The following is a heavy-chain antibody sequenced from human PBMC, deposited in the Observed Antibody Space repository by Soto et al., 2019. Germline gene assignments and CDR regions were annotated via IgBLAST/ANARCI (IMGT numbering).Heavy chain of an antibody. V-gene: IGHV3-53*01. CDR3: ARALPVAKGGFDT. D-gene: IGHD2-2*01. Sequence: GGSLRLSCAASGFTVSNTYMTWVRQPPGKGLECVSVIYTAGGTNYADSVKGRFIISRDNSKNTLYLQMNSLRAEDTAVYYCARALPVAKGGFDTWGQGTLVTVSS. J-gene: IGHJ5*02. CDR2: IYTAGGT. CDR1: GFTVSNTY.